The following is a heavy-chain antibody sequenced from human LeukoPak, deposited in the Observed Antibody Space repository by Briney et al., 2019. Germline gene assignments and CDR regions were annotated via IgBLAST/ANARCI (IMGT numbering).Heavy chain of an antibody. J-gene: IGHJ5*02. Sequence: ASVKVSCKASGYTFTSYYMHWVRQAPGQGLEWMGIINPSDGSTSYAQKFQGRVTMTRDTSTSTVYMELSSLRSEDTAVYYCAREGNYYDSCGYYRPWFDPWGQGTLVTVSS. V-gene: IGHV1-46*01. CDR1: GYTFTSYY. CDR2: INPSDGST. CDR3: AREGNYYDSCGYYRPWFDP. D-gene: IGHD3-22*01.